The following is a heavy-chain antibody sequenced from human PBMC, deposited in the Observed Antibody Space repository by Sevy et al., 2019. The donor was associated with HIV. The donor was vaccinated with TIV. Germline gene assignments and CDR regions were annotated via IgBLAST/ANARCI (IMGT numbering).Heavy chain of an antibody. CDR3: ARDFLAVTSIPSDAFDI. Sequence: ASVKFSCKASGYSFTGYYMNWVRQAPGQGLEWMGWINPNTSDTTYSEKFEGRVTMTRDSSLSTAYLELRGLRSDDTAVYYCARDFLAVTSIPSDAFDIWGQGTLVTVSS. V-gene: IGHV1-2*02. J-gene: IGHJ3*02. CDR2: INPNTSDT. D-gene: IGHD2-21*02. CDR1: GYSFTGYY.